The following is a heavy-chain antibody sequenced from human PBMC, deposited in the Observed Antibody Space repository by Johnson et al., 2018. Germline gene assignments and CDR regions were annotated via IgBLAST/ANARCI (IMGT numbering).Heavy chain of an antibody. V-gene: IGHV4-59*12. CDR3: ARVSWIQLWDAFDI. CDR1: GGSISSYY. J-gene: IGHJ3*02. Sequence: QVQLQESGPGLVKXSETLSLTCTVSGGSISSYYWSWIRQPPGKGLEGIGYIYYSGSTNYNPSLTSRVTIPVDTSKNQFSLKLSPVTAADTAVYYCARVSWIQLWDAFDIWGQGTMVTVSS. D-gene: IGHD5-18*01. CDR2: IYYSGST.